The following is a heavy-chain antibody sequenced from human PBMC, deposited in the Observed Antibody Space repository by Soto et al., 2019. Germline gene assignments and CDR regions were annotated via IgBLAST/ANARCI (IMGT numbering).Heavy chain of an antibody. CDR2: ISNDGSQK. D-gene: IGHD5-12*01. V-gene: IGHV3-30*04. J-gene: IGHJ3*01. Sequence: QVQLVESGGGVGEPGRSLSLSCAASGFRFSIYAIHWVRQAPGKGLEWVAVISNDGSQKYYADSVKGRFTISRDNSKSTVSVQMNSLRPDDTGVYYCANSVGGYVDTALDLWGQGTMVTVSS. CDR1: GFRFSIYA. CDR3: ANSVGGYVDTALDL.